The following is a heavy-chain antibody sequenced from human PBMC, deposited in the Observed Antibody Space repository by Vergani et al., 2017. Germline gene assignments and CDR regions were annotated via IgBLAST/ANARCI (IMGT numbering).Heavy chain of an antibody. V-gene: IGHV4-39*01. D-gene: IGHD3-10*01. Sequence: QLQLQESGPGLVKPSETLSPTCTVSGGSISSSSYYWGWIRQPPGKGPEWIGSIYYSGSTYYNPSLKSRVTISVDTSKNQFSLKLSSVTAADTAVYYCARPRAGYGEWFDPWGQGTLVTVSS. CDR3: ARPRAGYGEWFDP. CDR1: GGSISSSSYY. CDR2: IYYSGST. J-gene: IGHJ5*02.